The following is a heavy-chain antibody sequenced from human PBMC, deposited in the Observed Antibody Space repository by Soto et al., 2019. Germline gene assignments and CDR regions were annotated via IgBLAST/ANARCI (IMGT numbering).Heavy chain of an antibody. J-gene: IGHJ6*02. CDR2: IYYSGST. V-gene: IGHV4-30-4*08. D-gene: IGHD3-3*01. CDR1: GGSISSGGYC. Sequence: PSVTLPLTCTVSGGSISSGGYCWSWIRQHPGKGLEWIGYIYYSGSTYYNPSLKSRVTISVDTSKNQFSLKLSSVTAADTAVYYCARQRFPYGMDVWGQGTTVTVSS. CDR3: ARQRFPYGMDV.